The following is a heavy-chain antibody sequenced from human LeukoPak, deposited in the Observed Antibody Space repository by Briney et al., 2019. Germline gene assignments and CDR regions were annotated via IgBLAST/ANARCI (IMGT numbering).Heavy chain of an antibody. V-gene: IGHV1-69*05. CDR2: IIPIFGTA. D-gene: IGHD3-10*01. CDR1: GGTLRSYA. Sequence: ASVKVSCKASGGTLRSYAISWVRQAPRQGLERMGRIIPIFGTANYAQKFQGRVTITTDESTSTAYMQLSSLRSEDTAVYYCARVSGGSGSYGDFDYWGQGTLVTVSS. J-gene: IGHJ4*02. CDR3: ARVSGGSGSYGDFDY.